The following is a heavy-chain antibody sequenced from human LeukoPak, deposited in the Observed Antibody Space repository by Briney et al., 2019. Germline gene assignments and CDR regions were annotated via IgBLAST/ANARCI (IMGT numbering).Heavy chain of an antibody. Sequence: GESLNISCLGPGYTFSSFWIGWVRHIPAKGLEWMGIIYPGDSDTKYSPSFRGQVTISVDNSISTAYLQWSSLKASDTAMYYCARGATKIGGYNILTGYYNDYFDYWGQGTLVTVSS. CDR2: IYPGDSDT. D-gene: IGHD3-9*01. CDR1: GYTFSSFW. J-gene: IGHJ4*02. V-gene: IGHV5-51*01. CDR3: ARGATKIGGYNILTGYYNDYFDY.